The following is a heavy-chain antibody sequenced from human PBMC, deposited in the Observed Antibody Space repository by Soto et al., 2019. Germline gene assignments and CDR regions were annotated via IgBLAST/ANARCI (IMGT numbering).Heavy chain of an antibody. CDR3: AGRGIAVAFDY. Sequence: QVQLQESGPGLVKPSESLSLTCTVSGGSISSYYWSWIRQPPGKGLEWIGYIDYSRSTNYNPSLTRRVTTSVDLSKNQFPLKLSSVTAADPAVYYCAGRGIAVAFDYWGQGTLVTVSS. D-gene: IGHD6-19*01. J-gene: IGHJ4*02. CDR1: GGSISSYY. V-gene: IGHV4-59*08. CDR2: IDYSRST.